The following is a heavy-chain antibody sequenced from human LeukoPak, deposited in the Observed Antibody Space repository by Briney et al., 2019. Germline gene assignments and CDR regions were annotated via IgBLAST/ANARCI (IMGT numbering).Heavy chain of an antibody. CDR2: IDSDGSST. D-gene: IGHD1-26*01. Sequence: GGSLRLSCAASGFTFSSYWMHWVRHAPGKGLVWVSRIDSDGSSTSYADSVKGRFTISRDNSKNTLYLQMNSLRSEDTAVYYCARCSNSGSYSARDYFDYWGQGTLVTVSS. V-gene: IGHV3-74*01. CDR1: GFTFSSYW. J-gene: IGHJ4*02. CDR3: ARCSNSGSYSARDYFDY.